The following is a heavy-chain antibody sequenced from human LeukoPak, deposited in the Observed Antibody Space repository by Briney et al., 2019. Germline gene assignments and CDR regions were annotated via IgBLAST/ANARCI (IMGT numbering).Heavy chain of an antibody. CDR3: ARHTRHGDYDWFDP. D-gene: IGHD4-17*01. Sequence: SETLSLSCTVSRGSISSYYWSWIRQLPGKGLEWVGYIYYSGSTNYNPSLKSRVTISVDTSKNQFSLKLSSVTAADTAVYYCARHTRHGDYDWFDPWGQGTLVTVSS. CDR1: RGSISSYY. CDR2: IYYSGST. J-gene: IGHJ5*02. V-gene: IGHV4-59*08.